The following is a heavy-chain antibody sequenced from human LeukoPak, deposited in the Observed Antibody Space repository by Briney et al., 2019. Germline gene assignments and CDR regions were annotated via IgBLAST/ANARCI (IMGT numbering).Heavy chain of an antibody. D-gene: IGHD3-10*01. CDR1: GFTFSSYW. CDR2: IKQDGSEK. J-gene: IGHJ6*02. V-gene: IGHV3-7*03. Sequence: GSLRLSCAASGFTFSSYWMSWVRQAPGKGLEWVANIKQDGSEKYYVDSVKGRFTISRDNAKNSLYLQMNSLRSEDTAVYYCARVDYYGSGSYSYGMDVWGQGTTVTVSS. CDR3: ARVDYYGSGSYSYGMDV.